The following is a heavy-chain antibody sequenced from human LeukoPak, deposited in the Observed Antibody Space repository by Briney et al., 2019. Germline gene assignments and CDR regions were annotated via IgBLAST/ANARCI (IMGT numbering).Heavy chain of an antibody. CDR1: GVTCRTDD. V-gene: IGHV3-23*01. J-gene: IGHJ3*02. CDR3: TRGRRGVFNDAIDI. Sequence: GGSLRLSCAASGVTCRTDDMNWGRQAPGKGLEWGSAISGGGDTTYYVDSVKGRFTISRDNSRNTLYLQLNSLRVEDTAIHYCTRGRRGVFNDAIDIWGQGAVITVSS. D-gene: IGHD3-10*01. CDR2: ISGGGDTT.